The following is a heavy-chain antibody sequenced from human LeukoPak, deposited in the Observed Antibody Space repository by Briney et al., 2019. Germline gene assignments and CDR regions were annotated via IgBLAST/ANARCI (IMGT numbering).Heavy chain of an antibody. D-gene: IGHD3-10*01. J-gene: IGHJ2*01. CDR2: ISSSGSTI. V-gene: IGHV3-48*03. Sequence: GGSLRPSCAASGFTFSSYEMNWVRQAPGKGLEWVSYISSSGSTIYYADSVKGRFTISRDTSKNTLYLQMNSLRAEDTAVYYCARDRAPPTSWYFDLWGRGTLVTVSS. CDR1: GFTFSSYE. CDR3: ARDRAPPTSWYFDL.